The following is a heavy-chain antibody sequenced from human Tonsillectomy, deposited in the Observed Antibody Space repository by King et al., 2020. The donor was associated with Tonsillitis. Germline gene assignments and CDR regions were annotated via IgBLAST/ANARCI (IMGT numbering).Heavy chain of an antibody. V-gene: IGHV3-21*01. CDR2: ISSSSSYI. CDR3: ARDLHDGPGGIDY. CDR1: GFTFRSYS. D-gene: IGHD1-26*01. J-gene: IGHJ4*02. Sequence: VQLVESGGGLVKPGGSLRLSCAASGFTFRSYSMNWVRQAPGKGLEWVSSISSSSSYIYYADSVKGRFTISRDNAKNSLYLQMNSLRAEDTAVYYCARDLHDGPGGIDYWGQGTLVTVSS.